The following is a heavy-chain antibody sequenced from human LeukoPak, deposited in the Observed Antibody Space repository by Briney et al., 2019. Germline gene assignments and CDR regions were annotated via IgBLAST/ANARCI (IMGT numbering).Heavy chain of an antibody. CDR1: GYTLTELS. J-gene: IGHJ4*02. CDR3: ATVRSYSSGWYRSFDY. D-gene: IGHD6-19*01. V-gene: IGHV1-24*01. CDR2: FDPEDGET. Sequence: ASVKVSCKVSGYTLTELSMHWVRQAPGKGLEGMGGFDPEDGETIYAQKFQGRVTMTEDTSTDTAYMELSSLRSEDTAVYYCATVRSYSSGWYRSFDYWGQGTLVTVSS.